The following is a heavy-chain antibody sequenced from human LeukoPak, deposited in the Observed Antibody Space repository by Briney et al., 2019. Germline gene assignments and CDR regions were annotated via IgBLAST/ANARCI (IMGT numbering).Heavy chain of an antibody. CDR2: IYSSGST. CDR1: GASISSGSNY. V-gene: IGHV4-39*07. D-gene: IGHD3-22*01. Sequence: SETLSLTCSVSGASISSGSNYWGWIRQPPGKTLEWIGSIYSSGSTYYNPSLKSRVIIIIDTPKNHFSLTLSSVTAADTAVYYCARDNYYYDSSGYYYFDYWGQGTLVTVSS. J-gene: IGHJ4*02. CDR3: ARDNYYYDSSGYYYFDY.